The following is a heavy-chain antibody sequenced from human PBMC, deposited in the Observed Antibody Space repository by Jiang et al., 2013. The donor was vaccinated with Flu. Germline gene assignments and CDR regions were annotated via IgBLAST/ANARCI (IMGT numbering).Heavy chain of an antibody. V-gene: IGHV2-5*02. J-gene: IGHJ5*02. CDR3: AHSRVLNWFDP. CDR2: DDDK. Sequence: DDDKRYSPSLKSRLTITKDTSKNQVVLTMTNMDPVDTATYYCAHSRVLNWFDPWGQGTLVTVSS.